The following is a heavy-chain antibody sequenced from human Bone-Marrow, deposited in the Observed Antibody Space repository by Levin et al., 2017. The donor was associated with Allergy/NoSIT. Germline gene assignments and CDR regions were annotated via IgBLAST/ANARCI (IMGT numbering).Heavy chain of an antibody. V-gene: IGHV3-23*01. CDR3: AKEGSIVGADPYDY. CDR2: ISGSGGST. CDR1: GFTFSSYA. Sequence: SCAASGFTFSSYAMSWVRQAPGKGLEWVSAISGSGGSTYYADSVKGRFTISRDNSKNTLYVQMNSLRAEDTAVYYCAKEGSIVGADPYDYWGQGTLVTVSS. D-gene: IGHD1-26*01. J-gene: IGHJ4*02.